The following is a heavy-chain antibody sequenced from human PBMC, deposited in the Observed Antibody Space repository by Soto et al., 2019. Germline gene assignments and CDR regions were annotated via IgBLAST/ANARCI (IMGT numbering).Heavy chain of an antibody. Sequence: GGSLRLSCAASGFTFSNYSMSWVRQAPGKGLEWVSGMNSGGRTYYADSVKGRFTISRDTSKNTLYLQVNSLRADDTAVFYCAKALQYSSSRDYFYYGMDVWGQGTTVTVSS. CDR3: AKALQYSSSRDYFYYGMDV. V-gene: IGHV3-23*01. CDR2: MNSGGRT. D-gene: IGHD6-6*01. CDR1: GFTFSNYS. J-gene: IGHJ6*02.